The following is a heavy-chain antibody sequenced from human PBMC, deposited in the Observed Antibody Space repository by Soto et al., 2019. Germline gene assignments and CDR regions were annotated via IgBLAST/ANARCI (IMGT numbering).Heavy chain of an antibody. CDR2: IYYSGST. D-gene: IGHD4-17*01. V-gene: IGHV4-59*01. CDR1: GGSISSYY. Sequence: QVQLQESGPGLVKPSETLSLTCTVSGGSISSYYWSWIRQPPGKGLEWIGYIYYSGSTNYNPSLKRRVTISVDTSKNQFSLKLSSVTAADTDVYYCARVNGDYVRGMFHYYYGMDVWGQGTTVTVSS. J-gene: IGHJ6*02. CDR3: ARVNGDYVRGMFHYYYGMDV.